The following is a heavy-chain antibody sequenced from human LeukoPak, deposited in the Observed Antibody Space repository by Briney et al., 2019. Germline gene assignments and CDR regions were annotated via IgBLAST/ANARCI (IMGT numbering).Heavy chain of an antibody. CDR2: INHSGST. D-gene: IGHD4-4*01. V-gene: IGHV4-30-2*01. CDR1: GGSISSGGYY. CDR3: ARGQTHRPYSNYPYFDY. J-gene: IGHJ4*02. Sequence: SQTLSLTCTVSGGSISSGGYYWSWIRQPPGKGLEWIGEINHSGSTNYNPSLKSRVTISVDTSKNQFSLKLSSVTAADTAVYYCARGQTHRPYSNYPYFDYWGQGTLVTVSS.